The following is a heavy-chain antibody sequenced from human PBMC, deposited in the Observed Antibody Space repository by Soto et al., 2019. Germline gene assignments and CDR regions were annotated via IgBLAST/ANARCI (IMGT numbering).Heavy chain of an antibody. J-gene: IGHJ4*02. CDR1: GGSISSYY. Sequence: VQLQESGPGLVRPSETLSLTCTVSGGSISSYYWSWIRQPPGKGLEWIGYIYYSGSTNYNPSLKSRVTISVDTSKNQFSLKLSSVTAADTAVYYCARFVGGYSGWKLDYWGQGTLVTVSS. D-gene: IGHD5-12*01. CDR2: IYYSGST. CDR3: ARFVGGYSGWKLDY. V-gene: IGHV4-59*01.